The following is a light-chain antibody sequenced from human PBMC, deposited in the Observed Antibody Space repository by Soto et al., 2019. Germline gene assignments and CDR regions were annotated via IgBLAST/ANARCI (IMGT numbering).Light chain of an antibody. V-gene: IGKV3-11*01. Sequence: EIVLTQCPATLSLSPGERATLSCRASQSVSSYLAWYQQKPGQAPRLLIYDASNRATGIPARFSGSDSGTDFTLTISSLEPEDFAVYYCQQRSNWSFTFGPGTKVDIK. CDR1: QSVSSY. CDR2: DAS. J-gene: IGKJ3*01. CDR3: QQRSNWSFT.